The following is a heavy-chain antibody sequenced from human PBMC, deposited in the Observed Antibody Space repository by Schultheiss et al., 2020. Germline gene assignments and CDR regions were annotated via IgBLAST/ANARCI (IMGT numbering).Heavy chain of an antibody. CDR1: GFTFSNAW. Sequence: GGSLRLSCAASGFTFSNAWMSWVRQAPGKGLEWVANINHDGSERYYVDSVRGRFTISRDNAQNSLYLQMNTLRAEDTAIYYCATSFSTTHWGQGTLVTVSS. J-gene: IGHJ4*02. CDR2: INHDGSER. CDR3: ATSFSTTH. D-gene: IGHD3/OR15-3a*01. V-gene: IGHV3-7*03.